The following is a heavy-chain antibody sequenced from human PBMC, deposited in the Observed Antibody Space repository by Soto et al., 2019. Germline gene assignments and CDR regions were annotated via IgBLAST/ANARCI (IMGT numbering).Heavy chain of an antibody. CDR3: ARRSSGWYFDY. J-gene: IGHJ4*02. D-gene: IGHD6-19*01. V-gene: IGHV3-23*01. CDR2: ISGSGGST. CDR1: GFTFSSYA. Sequence: EVQLLESGGGLVQPGGSLRLSCAASGFTFSSYAMSWVRQAPGKGLEWVSAISGSGGSTYYADSVKGRFTISRDNSKTTMYLQINSLRAEDTAVYYCARRSSGWYFDYWGQGTLVTVSS.